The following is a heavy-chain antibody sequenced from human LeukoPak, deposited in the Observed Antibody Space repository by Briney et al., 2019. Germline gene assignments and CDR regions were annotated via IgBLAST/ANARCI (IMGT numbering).Heavy chain of an antibody. CDR3: ARIRATGLPDY. CDR2: MSYSGST. D-gene: IGHD1-1*01. J-gene: IGHJ4*02. CDR1: GGSISGTTFY. V-gene: IGHV4-39*01. Sequence: SGTLSLTCTVSGGSISGTTFYWGWLPQPPGKGLDWIGGMSYSGSTHYNPSLKSRVATSVDTSKNQLSLNLKSVTAADTAVYYCARIRATGLPDYWGQGTLLTVSS.